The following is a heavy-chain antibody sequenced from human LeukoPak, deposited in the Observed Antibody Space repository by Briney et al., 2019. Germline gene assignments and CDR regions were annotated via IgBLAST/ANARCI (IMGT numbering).Heavy chain of an antibody. Sequence: PGGSLRLSCTASGFTFGAYAMNWFRQAPGKGLEWVGFIRSKAYGGTTEYAASVKDRFTISRDDSKSIAYLQMNSLKTEDTAVYYCIRDRYSYGCALGEYWGQGTLVTVSS. J-gene: IGHJ4*02. V-gene: IGHV3-49*03. CDR3: IRDRYSYGCALGEY. D-gene: IGHD5-18*01. CDR2: IRSKAYGGTT. CDR1: GFTFGAYA.